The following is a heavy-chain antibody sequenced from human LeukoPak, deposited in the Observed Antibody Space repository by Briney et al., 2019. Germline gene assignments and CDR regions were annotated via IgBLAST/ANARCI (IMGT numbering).Heavy chain of an antibody. V-gene: IGHV3-30*18. J-gene: IGHJ4*02. CDR2: ISYDGSNQ. CDR3: AKEAGANYFDY. Sequence: RSLSLSCAASAFTFSSYGMHWHRQAPGKGREWVAVISYDGSNQYYADSVKGRFTISRDNSKNTLYLQMNSLRAEDMAVYDCAKEAGANYFDYWGQGTLVTVSS. D-gene: IGHD3-10*01. CDR1: AFTFSSYG.